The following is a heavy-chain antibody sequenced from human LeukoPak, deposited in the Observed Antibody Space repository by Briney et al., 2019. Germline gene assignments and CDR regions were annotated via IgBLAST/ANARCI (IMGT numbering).Heavy chain of an antibody. D-gene: IGHD5-24*01. V-gene: IGHV5-51*01. Sequence: GEAPKIPCWGSGCTFITYWIGWGRQMPGKGVEGVGINYHGDSEARYSPCSQGQVTTPADKTISTAYLLWSSLQAEDTAMYYCVRSPRDGYHDAFDIWGEGTMVTVSS. CDR3: VRSPRDGYHDAFDI. J-gene: IGHJ3*02. CDR1: GCTFITYW. CDR2: NYHGDSEA.